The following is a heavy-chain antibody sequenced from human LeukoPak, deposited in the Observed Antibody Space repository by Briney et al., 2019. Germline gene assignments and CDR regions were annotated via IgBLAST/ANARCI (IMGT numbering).Heavy chain of an antibody. CDR2: ISYDGSNK. CDR1: GFTFSSYG. J-gene: IGHJ4*02. V-gene: IGHV3-30*18. Sequence: PGGSLRLSCAASGFTFSSYGMHWVRQAPGKGLEWAAVISYDGSNKYYADSVKGRFTISGDNSKNTLYLQMNSLRAEDTAVYYCAKDSPVAGPFDYWGQGTLVTVSS. D-gene: IGHD6-19*01. CDR3: AKDSPVAGPFDY.